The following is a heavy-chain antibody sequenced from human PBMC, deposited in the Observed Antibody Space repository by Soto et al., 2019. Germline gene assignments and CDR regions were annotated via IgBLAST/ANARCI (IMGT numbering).Heavy chain of an antibody. V-gene: IGHV3-15*01. J-gene: IGHJ3*02. Sequence: GGSLRLSCAASGFTFSNAWMSWVRQAPXKGLEWVGRIKSKTDGGTTDYAAPVKGRFTISRDDSKNTLYLQMNSLKTEDTAVYYCTTQTQQLDTDDAFDIWGQGTMVTVSS. CDR2: IKSKTDGGTT. CDR3: TTQTQQLDTDDAFDI. D-gene: IGHD6-13*01. CDR1: GFTFSNAW.